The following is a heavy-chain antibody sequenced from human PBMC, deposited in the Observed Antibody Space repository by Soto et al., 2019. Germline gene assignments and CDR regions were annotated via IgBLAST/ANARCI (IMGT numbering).Heavy chain of an antibody. CDR2: ISAYNGNT. CDR3: AREGQVAGTPLPEYYYGMDV. V-gene: IGHV1-18*01. J-gene: IGHJ6*02. D-gene: IGHD6-19*01. Sequence: QVQLVQSGAEVKKPGAPVKVSCKASDYTFTSYGISWVRQAPGQGLEWMGWISAYNGNTNYAQKFQGRVTMTTDTSTNTAYMEVRSLRSDDTAVYYCAREGQVAGTPLPEYYYGMDVWGQGTTVTVSS. CDR1: DYTFTSYG.